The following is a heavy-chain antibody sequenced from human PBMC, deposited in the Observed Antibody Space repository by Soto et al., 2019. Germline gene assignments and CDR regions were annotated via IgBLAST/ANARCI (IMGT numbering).Heavy chain of an antibody. V-gene: IGHV3-49*03. Sequence: SLRLSCTASGFTSGYYAMSWFRPAPGEGLEWVGSIRSKAYGGTTKYAASVKGRVTISRDDSKSIAYLQMNSLKTEDTAVYYCTRGQYSYGLGYYGMDVWGQGATVTVSS. CDR3: TRGQYSYGLGYYGMDV. D-gene: IGHD5-18*01. CDR2: IRSKAYGGTT. CDR1: GFTSGYYA. J-gene: IGHJ6*02.